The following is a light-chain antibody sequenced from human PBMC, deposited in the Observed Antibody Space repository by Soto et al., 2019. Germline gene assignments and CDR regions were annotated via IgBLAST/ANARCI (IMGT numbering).Light chain of an antibody. CDR2: EVS. V-gene: IGLV2-14*01. J-gene: IGLJ1*01. CDR1: SSDVGGYNY. Sequence: QSALTQPASVSGSPGQSITISCTGTSSDVGGYNYVSWYQQEPGKAPKLMIYEVSNRPSGVSNRFSGSKSGNTASLTISGLQAEDEADYYYSSYTSSSTYVFGTGTKLTVL. CDR3: SSYTSSSTYV.